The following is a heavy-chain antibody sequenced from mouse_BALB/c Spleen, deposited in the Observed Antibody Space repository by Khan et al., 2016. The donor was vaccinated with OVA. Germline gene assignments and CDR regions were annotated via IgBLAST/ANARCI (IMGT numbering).Heavy chain of an antibody. V-gene: IGHV1-26*01. Sequence: EVQLQQSRPELVKPGASVKMSCKASGYTFTDYYMKWLKQSHGKSLEWIGDINPNNGDTFYNQKFKDKATLTVDKFSSTAYMQLNSLTSEDSAGYYCARGLFDVWGAGTTVTVSA. J-gene: IGHJ1*01. CDR3: ARGLFDV. CDR1: GYTFTDYY. CDR2: INPNNGDT.